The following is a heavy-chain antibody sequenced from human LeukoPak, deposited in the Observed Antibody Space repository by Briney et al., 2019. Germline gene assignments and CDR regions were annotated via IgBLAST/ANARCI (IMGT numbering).Heavy chain of an antibody. V-gene: IGHV3-21*01. D-gene: IGHD2-2*01. J-gene: IGHJ5*02. Sequence: GGSLRLSCAASGFRLSDYDLNWVRQAPGKGLEWVSSISTGSRYIYYAYSVKGRFTISRDDAKNSLYLQMDYLRAEDTAVYYCARADCSGSTCYLRRSWFDPWGQGTLVTVSS. CDR2: ISTGSRYI. CDR3: ARADCSGSTCYLRRSWFDP. CDR1: GFRLSDYD.